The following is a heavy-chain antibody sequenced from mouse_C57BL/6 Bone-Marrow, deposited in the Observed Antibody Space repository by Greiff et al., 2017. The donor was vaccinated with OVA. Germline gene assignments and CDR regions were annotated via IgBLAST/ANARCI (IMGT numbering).Heavy chain of an antibody. V-gene: IGHV1-55*01. Sequence: VQLQQPGAELVKPGASVKMSCKASGYTFTSYCITWVKQRPGQGLEWIGDIYPGSGSTNYNEQFKSKATLTVDTSSSTAYMQLSSLTSEDSAVYYCARYGNYPLAYWGQGTLVTVSA. CDR3: ARYGNYPLAY. J-gene: IGHJ3*01. CDR2: IYPGSGST. D-gene: IGHD2-1*01. CDR1: GYTFTSYC.